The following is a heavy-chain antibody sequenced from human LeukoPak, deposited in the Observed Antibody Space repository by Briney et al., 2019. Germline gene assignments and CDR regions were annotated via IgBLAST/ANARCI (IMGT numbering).Heavy chain of an antibody. J-gene: IGHJ4*02. V-gene: IGHV3-74*01. Sequence: PGGSLRLSCASSGVTFSSYWIHWVRHAPGKGLVWVSRIHTDGSNTNYADSVKGRFTISRDNDQNTVYLQVNSLRSEDTAVYYCARDMFDWIFEYLEIGVSFDSWGQGTLVTVSS. CDR1: GVTFSSYW. CDR2: IHTDGSNT. D-gene: IGHD3-9*01. CDR3: ARDMFDWIFEYLEIGVSFDS.